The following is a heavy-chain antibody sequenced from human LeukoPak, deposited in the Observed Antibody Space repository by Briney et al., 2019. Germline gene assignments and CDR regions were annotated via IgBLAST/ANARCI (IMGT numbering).Heavy chain of an antibody. V-gene: IGHV3-21*01. CDR1: GFTFSSYS. CDR2: ISSSSSYI. J-gene: IGHJ6*02. D-gene: IGHD6-13*01. Sequence: GGSLRLSCAASGFTFSSYSMNWVRQAPGKGLEWVSSISSSSSYIYYADSVKGRFTISRDNAKNSLYLQMNSLSAEDTAVYYCARDLYSSSSSETYYYGMDVWGQGTTVTVSS. CDR3: ARDLYSSSSSETYYYGMDV.